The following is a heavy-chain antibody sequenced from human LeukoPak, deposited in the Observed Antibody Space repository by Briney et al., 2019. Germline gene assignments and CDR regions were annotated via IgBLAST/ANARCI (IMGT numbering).Heavy chain of an antibody. CDR2: ISGSGGST. J-gene: IGHJ3*02. CDR1: GFTFSSYA. D-gene: IGHD3-10*01. CDR3: AKDLYGSGSYYNWGWGSAFDI. Sequence: GGSLRVSCAASGFTFSSYAMSWVRQAPGKGLEWVSAISGSGGSTYYADSVKGRFTISRDNSKNTLYLQMNSLRAEDTAVYYCAKDLYGSGSYYNWGWGSAFDIWGQGTMVTVSS. V-gene: IGHV3-23*01.